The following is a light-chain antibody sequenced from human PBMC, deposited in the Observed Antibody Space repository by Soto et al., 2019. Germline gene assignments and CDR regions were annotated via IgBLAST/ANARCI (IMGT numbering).Light chain of an antibody. V-gene: IGLV2-14*01. J-gene: IGLJ2*01. CDR3: SSYTSSSTVV. CDR2: DVS. CDR1: SSDVGGYNY. Sequence: QSALTKPASVSGSPGQSITISCTRTSSDVGGYNYVSWYQQHPGKAPKLMIYDVSNRPSGVSNRFSGSKSGNTASLTISGLQAEDEADYYCSSYTSSSTVVFGGGTKVTVL.